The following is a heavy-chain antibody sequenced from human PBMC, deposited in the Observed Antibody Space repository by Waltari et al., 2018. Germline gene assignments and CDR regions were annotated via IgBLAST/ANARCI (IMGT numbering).Heavy chain of an antibody. V-gene: IGHV4-38-2*01. CDR2: IYHSGGT. CDR1: GYSISSGYY. J-gene: IGHJ4*02. CDR3: ARGFGLGELSLYGYFDY. D-gene: IGHD3-16*02. Sequence: QVQLQESGPGLVKPSETLSLTCAVSGYSISSGYYWGWIRQPPGKGLEWIGSIYHSGGTYYHPSLKSRVTISVDTSKNQFSLKLSSVTAADTAVYYCARGFGLGELSLYGYFDYWGQGTLVTVSS.